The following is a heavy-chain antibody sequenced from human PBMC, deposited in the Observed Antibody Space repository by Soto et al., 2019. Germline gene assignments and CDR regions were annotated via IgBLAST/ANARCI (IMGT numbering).Heavy chain of an antibody. V-gene: IGHV4-31*03. J-gene: IGHJ3*02. CDR3: ARGDYDFWSGYSLDAFDI. CDR1: GGSISSGGYY. Sequence: QVQLQESGPGLVKPSQTLSLTCTVSGGSISSGGYYWSWIRQHTGKGLEWIGYIYYSGSTYYNPYLKSRVTISVDTSKKQFSLKLSSVTAADTAVYYCARGDYDFWSGYSLDAFDIWGQGTMVTVSS. D-gene: IGHD3-3*01. CDR2: IYYSGST.